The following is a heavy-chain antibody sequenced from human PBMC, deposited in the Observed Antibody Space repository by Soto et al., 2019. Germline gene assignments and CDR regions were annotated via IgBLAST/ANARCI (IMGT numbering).Heavy chain of an antibody. V-gene: IGHV4-59*08. J-gene: IGHJ4*02. D-gene: IGHD3-9*01. Sequence: QVQLQESGPGLVKPSETLSLTCTVSGGSISSYYWSWIRQTPGKGLEWIGYIFYFGSTNYNPSLKSLVTLSIDTSKNQLSLKLSSVTAADTAVYYCARHSPDFDWLSQFDYWGQGTLVTVSS. CDR2: IFYFGST. CDR3: ARHSPDFDWLSQFDY. CDR1: GGSISSYY.